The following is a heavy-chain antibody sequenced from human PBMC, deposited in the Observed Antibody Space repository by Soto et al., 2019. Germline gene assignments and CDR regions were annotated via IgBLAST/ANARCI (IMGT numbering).Heavy chain of an antibody. CDR3: ARRIVVVAGDDAFDI. Sequence: QVQLQESGPGLVKPSGTLSLTCAVSGGSISSSNWWSWVRQPPGKGLEWIGEIYRSGSTNYNPSLKSRVTISVDKSKNQFSLKLSSVTAADTAVYYCARRIVVVAGDDAFDIWGQGTMVTVSS. CDR1: GGSISSSNW. V-gene: IGHV4-4*02. J-gene: IGHJ3*02. D-gene: IGHD2-15*01. CDR2: IYRSGST.